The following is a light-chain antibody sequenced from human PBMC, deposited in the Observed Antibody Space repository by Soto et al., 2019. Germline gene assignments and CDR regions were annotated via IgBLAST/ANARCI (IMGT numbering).Light chain of an antibody. CDR2: KVS. J-gene: IGKJ2*01. V-gene: IGKV2-30*01. Sequence: DVVMTQSPLSLAVTLGQPASISCRSSQSLLYSDGNTHLNWFHQRPGQSPRRLIYKVSNRDSGVPDRFSGSGSGTDFTLKISRVEAEYVGVYYGMQGTHWPPYTFGQGTKLEIK. CDR3: MQGTHWPPYT. CDR1: QSLLYSDGNTH.